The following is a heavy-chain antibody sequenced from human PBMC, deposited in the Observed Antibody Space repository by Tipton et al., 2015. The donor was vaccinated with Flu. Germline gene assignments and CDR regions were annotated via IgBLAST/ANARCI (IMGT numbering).Heavy chain of an antibody. D-gene: IGHD4-23*01. J-gene: IGHJ4*02. V-gene: IGHV4-38-2*02. CDR2: VYQSGDT. CDR3: ATEYRGGGNRYYFDY. Sequence: TLSLTCTVSSYPITTNFYWGWIRQSPGKGLQWIAIVYQSGDTYYNPSFRSRVTLSIDTSKNQFSLKLSSVTAADTAVYYCATEYRGGGNRYYFDYWGQGTLVTVSS. CDR1: SYPITTNFY.